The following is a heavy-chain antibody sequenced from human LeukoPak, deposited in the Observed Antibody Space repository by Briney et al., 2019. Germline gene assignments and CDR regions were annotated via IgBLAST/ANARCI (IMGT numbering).Heavy chain of an antibody. J-gene: IGHJ4*02. CDR1: GGSISSYY. CDR2: IYYSGST. D-gene: IGHD6-6*01. V-gene: IGHV4-59*01. CDR3: AADDSSSAFDY. Sequence: SETLSLTCTASGGSISSYYWSWIRQPPGKGLEWIGYIYYSGSTNYNPSLKSRVTISVDTSKNQFSLKLSSVTAADTAVYYCAADDSSSAFDYWGQGTLVTVSS.